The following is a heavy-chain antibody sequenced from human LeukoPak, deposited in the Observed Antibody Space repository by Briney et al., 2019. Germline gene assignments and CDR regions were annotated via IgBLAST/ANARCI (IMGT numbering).Heavy chain of an antibody. CDR3: ARPGSIAVAGPFDY. D-gene: IGHD6-19*01. J-gene: IGHJ4*02. CDR1: GGSISSSSYY. Sequence: SETLSLTCTVSGGSISSSSYYWGWIRQPPGKGLEWIGSIYYSGSTYYNPSLKSRVTISVDTSKNQFSLKLSSVTAADTAVYYCARPGSIAVAGPFDYWGQGTLVTLSS. CDR2: IYYSGST. V-gene: IGHV4-39*01.